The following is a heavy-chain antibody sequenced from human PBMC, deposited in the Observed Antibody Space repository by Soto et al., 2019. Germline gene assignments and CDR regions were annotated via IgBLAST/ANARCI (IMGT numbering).Heavy chain of an antibody. CDR3: EWAQPTFDV. Sequence: QVQLQESGPGLVKPSETLSLTCTVSGGSISTYYWTWIRQTPGKGLEWVGDIFYTGVTNYNPSLKSRVTMSVDTSKNQISLKLSSVTAAYSALYYFEWAQPTFDVWGPGKMVTVSS. D-gene: IGHD2-8*01. CDR1: GGSISTYY. CDR2: IFYTGVT. V-gene: IGHV4-59*01. J-gene: IGHJ3*01.